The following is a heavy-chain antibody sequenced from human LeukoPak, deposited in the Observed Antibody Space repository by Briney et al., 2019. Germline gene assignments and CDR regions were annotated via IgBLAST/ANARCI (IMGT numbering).Heavy chain of an antibody. J-gene: IGHJ3*02. CDR2: ISYDGSNK. CDR1: GFTFSSYG. V-gene: IGHV3-30*18. D-gene: IGHD5-18*01. Sequence: GGSLRLSCAASGFTFSSYGMHWVRQAPGKGLEWVAVISYDGSNKYYADSVKGRFTISRDNSKNTLYLQMNSLRAEDTAVYYYAKGAIQLWFYDAFDIWGQGTMVTVSS. CDR3: AKGAIQLWFYDAFDI.